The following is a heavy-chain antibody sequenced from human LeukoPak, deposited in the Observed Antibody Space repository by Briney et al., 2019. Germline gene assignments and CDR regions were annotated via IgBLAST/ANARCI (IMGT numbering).Heavy chain of an antibody. CDR1: GGTFSSYA. V-gene: IGHV1-69*01. CDR2: IIPIFGTA. J-gene: IGHJ3*02. CDR3: ARADLLSGSLPI. D-gene: IGHD1-26*01. Sequence: ASVKVSCKASGGTFSSYAISWARQAPGQGLEWMGGIIPIFGTANYAQKFQGRVTITADESTSTAYMELRSLRSDDTAVYYCARADLLSGSLPIWGQGTMVTVSS.